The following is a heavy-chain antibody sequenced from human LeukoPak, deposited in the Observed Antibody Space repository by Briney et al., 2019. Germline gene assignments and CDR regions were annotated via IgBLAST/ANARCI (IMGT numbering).Heavy chain of an antibody. V-gene: IGHV3-23*01. CDR2: ISGSGGST. Sequence: GGSLRLPCAASGFTVSSYAMMWVRQPPGKGLEWVSAISGSGGSTYYADSVKGRFTISRDNSKNTLYLQMNSLRAEDTAVYYCAKGAVTTGWDYWGQGTLVTVSS. CDR1: GFTVSSYA. D-gene: IGHD4-17*01. CDR3: AKGAVTTGWDY. J-gene: IGHJ4*02.